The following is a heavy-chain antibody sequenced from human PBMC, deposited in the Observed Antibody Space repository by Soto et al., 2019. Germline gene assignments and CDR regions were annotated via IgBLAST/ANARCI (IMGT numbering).Heavy chain of an antibody. J-gene: IGHJ4*01. CDR2: INPSGGST. CDR1: GYTFTSYY. D-gene: IGHD1-26*01. Sequence: ASLKVSCKASGYTFTSYYMHWVRQAPGQGLEWMGIINPSGGSTSYAQKFQGRVTMTRDTSTSTVYMELSSLRCEDTAVDYGAINIGSYSTFGYLGHGTLVTISS. V-gene: IGHV1-46*01. CDR3: AINIGSYSTFGY.